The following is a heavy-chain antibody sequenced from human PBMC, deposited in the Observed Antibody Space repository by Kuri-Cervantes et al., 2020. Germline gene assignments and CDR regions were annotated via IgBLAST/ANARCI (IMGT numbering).Heavy chain of an antibody. CDR3: ARDARPLWFGDMNPAFDI. Sequence: GESLKISCAASCFTFSHYAMTWVRQVPGKGLEWVSAISGSGADTFYADSVKGRFTISRDNSNATVYLQMNSLRAEDTALYYCARDARPLWFGDMNPAFDIWGQGTMVTVSS. CDR1: CFTFSHYA. CDR2: ISGSGADT. D-gene: IGHD3-10*01. J-gene: IGHJ3*02. V-gene: IGHV3-23*01.